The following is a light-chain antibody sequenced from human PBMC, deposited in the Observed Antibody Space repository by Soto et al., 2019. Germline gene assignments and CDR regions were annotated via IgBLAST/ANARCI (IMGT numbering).Light chain of an antibody. Sequence: HMTQSPSSLSESAGYRFTITCRASQGISGALAWYQQKPGRAPTLLIYDASSLESGVPSRFRGSESGTDFTLTISSLQAEDFATYYCQQFHTYPVTFGQGTRLEIK. CDR1: QGISGA. J-gene: IGKJ5*01. V-gene: IGKV1-13*02. CDR3: QQFHTYPVT. CDR2: DAS.